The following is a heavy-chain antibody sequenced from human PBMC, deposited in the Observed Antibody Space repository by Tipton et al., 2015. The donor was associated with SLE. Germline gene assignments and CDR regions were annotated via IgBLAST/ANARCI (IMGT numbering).Heavy chain of an antibody. CDR2: ISSSSSYI. CDR3: ARVPRPDSSGSPLGY. Sequence: GSLRLSCVTSGFTLRNFDMSWVRQAPGKGLEWVSSISSSSSYIYYADSVKGRFTISRDNAKNSLYLQMNSLRAEDTAVYYCARVPRPDSSGSPLGYWGQGTLVTVSS. V-gene: IGHV3-21*06. D-gene: IGHD3-22*01. CDR1: GFTLRNFD. J-gene: IGHJ4*02.